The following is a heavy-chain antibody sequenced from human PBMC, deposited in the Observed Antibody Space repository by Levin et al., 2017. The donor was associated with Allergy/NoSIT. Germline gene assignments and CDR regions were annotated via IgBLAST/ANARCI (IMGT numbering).Heavy chain of an antibody. CDR2: IDWNSGSS. CDR1: GFTFGDYA. Sequence: SLKISCAASGFTFGDYAMHWVRQAPGKGLEWVSGIDWNSGSSGYVDSVKGRFTISRDNAKNFLYLQMNRLRAEDTAFYYCAKASGRGFGGVIAWFDSWGQGVLVTVSS. CDR3: AKASGRGFGGVIAWFDS. J-gene: IGHJ5*02. V-gene: IGHV3-9*01. D-gene: IGHD3-16*02.